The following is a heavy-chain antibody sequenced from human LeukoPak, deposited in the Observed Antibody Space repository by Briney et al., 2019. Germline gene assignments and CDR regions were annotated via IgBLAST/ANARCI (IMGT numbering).Heavy chain of an antibody. CDR3: AKVYGGSYLNWFDP. J-gene: IGHJ5*02. D-gene: IGHD1-26*01. V-gene: IGHV3-23*01. Sequence: PGGSLRLSCAASGFTFSSYAMSWVRQAPGKGLEWVSAISGSRSYTYYADSVKGRFTISRDNSKNTLYLQMNGLRAEDTAVYYCAKVYGGSYLNWFDPWGQGTLVTVSS. CDR1: GFTFSSYA. CDR2: ISGSRSYT.